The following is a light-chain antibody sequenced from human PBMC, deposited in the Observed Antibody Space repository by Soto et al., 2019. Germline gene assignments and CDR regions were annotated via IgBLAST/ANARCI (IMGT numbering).Light chain of an antibody. J-gene: IGKJ1*01. Sequence: EIILTQSPASLSVSPGERATLSCRASQSVNNNLAWYQQKRGQAPRLLMYGASTRATGIPGRFRGTGSGTEFTLTITSLQSEDFAVYYRQQYNNWPTFGQGAKVDIK. CDR1: QSVNNN. CDR2: GAS. V-gene: IGKV3-15*01. CDR3: QQYNNWPT.